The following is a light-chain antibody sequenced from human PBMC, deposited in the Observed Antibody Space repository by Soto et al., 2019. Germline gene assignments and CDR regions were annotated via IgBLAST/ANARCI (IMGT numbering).Light chain of an antibody. V-gene: IGLV7-46*01. Sequence: QAVVTQEPSLTVSPGGTVTLTCASRTGAVTSGHYPYWFQQKPGQAPRTLIYNTSNKQSWTPARFSGSLLGGKAALTLSGAQPEDEAEYYCLLSYNGARVFGGGTKVTVL. CDR1: TGAVTSGHY. J-gene: IGLJ3*02. CDR3: LLSYNGARV. CDR2: NTS.